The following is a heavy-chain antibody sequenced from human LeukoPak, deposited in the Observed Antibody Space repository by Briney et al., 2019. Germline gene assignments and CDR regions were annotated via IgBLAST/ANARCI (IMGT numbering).Heavy chain of an antibody. J-gene: IGHJ6*02. CDR3: ASTAYYYGMDV. CDR2: ISSSGSTI. CDR1: GFTFSSYW. Sequence: GGSLRLSCAASGFTFSSYWMNWVRQAPGKGLEWVSYISSSGSTIYYADSVKGRFTISRDNAKNSLYLQMNSLRAEDTAVYYCASTAYYYGMDVWGQGTTVTVSS. V-gene: IGHV3-48*04.